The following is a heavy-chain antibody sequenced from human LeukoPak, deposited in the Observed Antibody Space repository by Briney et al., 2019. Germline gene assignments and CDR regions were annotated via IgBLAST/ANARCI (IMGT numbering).Heavy chain of an antibody. CDR2: IYYSGSP. CDR1: GGSISNYY. Sequence: SETLSLTCTVSGGSISNYYWSWIRQPPGKGLECIGYIYYSGSPSYNPSLKSRVTISVDTSKNQFSLKLSSVTAADTAVYYCARDITMIMYWGQGTLVTVSS. CDR3: ARDITMIMY. J-gene: IGHJ4*02. D-gene: IGHD3-22*01. V-gene: IGHV4-59*01.